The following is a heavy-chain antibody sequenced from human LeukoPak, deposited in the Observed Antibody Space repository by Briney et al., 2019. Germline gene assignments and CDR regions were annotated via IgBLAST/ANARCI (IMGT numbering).Heavy chain of an antibody. CDR1: GFTFSSYD. Sequence: GGSLRLSCAASGFTFSSYDMHWVRQATGKGLEWVSAIGTAGDTYYPGSVKGRFTISRENAKNSLYLQMNSLRAGDTAVYYCARGDPDISFGVAGEAFDIWGQGTMVTVSS. CDR3: ARGDPDISFGVAGEAFDI. J-gene: IGHJ3*02. D-gene: IGHD3-3*01. V-gene: IGHV3-13*01. CDR2: IGTAGDT.